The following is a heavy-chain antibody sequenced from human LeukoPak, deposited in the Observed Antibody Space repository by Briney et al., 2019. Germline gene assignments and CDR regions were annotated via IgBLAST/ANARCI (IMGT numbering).Heavy chain of an antibody. Sequence: SETLSLTCAVYGGSFSGYYWSWIRQPPGKGLEWIGEINHSGSTNYNPSLKSRVTISVDTSKNQFSLKLSSVTAADTAVYYCARAGVVVPAARFAPWGQGTLVTVSS. D-gene: IGHD2-2*01. CDR3: ARAGVVVPAARFAP. CDR1: GGSFSGYY. J-gene: IGHJ5*02. CDR2: INHSGST. V-gene: IGHV4-34*01.